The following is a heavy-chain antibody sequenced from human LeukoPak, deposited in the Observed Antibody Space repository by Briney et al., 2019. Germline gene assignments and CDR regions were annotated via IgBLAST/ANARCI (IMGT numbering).Heavy chain of an antibody. CDR3: ARALVVYYYMDV. CDR1: GFSFSSYS. Sequence: PGGSLRLSCAASGFSFSSYSMSWVRQAPGKGLEWVSYISSSGDTMYYADSVRGRFTISRDNAKNSLYLQMNGLRAEDTAVYYCARALVVYYYMDVWGQGTTVTVS. V-gene: IGHV3-48*03. D-gene: IGHD2-15*01. CDR2: ISSSGDTM. J-gene: IGHJ6*02.